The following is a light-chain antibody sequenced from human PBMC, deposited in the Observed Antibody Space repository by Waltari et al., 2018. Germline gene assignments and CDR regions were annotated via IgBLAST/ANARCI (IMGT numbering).Light chain of an antibody. J-gene: IGLJ2*01. Sequence: SYELTQPPSVSVSPGQTASITCSGDKLGAKYACWYQQKPGQSPVLVIYQDSKRPSGXPERFSGSNSGNTATLTISGTQAMDEADYYCQAWDSSTVVFGGGTKLTVL. CDR2: QDS. CDR1: KLGAKY. V-gene: IGLV3-1*01. CDR3: QAWDSSTVV.